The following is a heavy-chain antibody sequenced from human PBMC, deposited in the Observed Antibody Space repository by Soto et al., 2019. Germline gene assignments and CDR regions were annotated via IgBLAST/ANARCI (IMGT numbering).Heavy chain of an antibody. J-gene: IGHJ3*02. CDR2: INAGNGNT. D-gene: IGHD2-15*01. CDR3: ARDSTKLVVVAATPFNAFDI. Sequence: GASVKVSCKASGYTFASYAMHWVRQAPGQRLEWMGWINAGNGNTKYSQKFQGRVTITRDTSASTAYMELSSLRSEDTAVYYCARDSTKLVVVAATPFNAFDIWGQGTMVTVSS. V-gene: IGHV1-3*01. CDR1: GYTFASYA.